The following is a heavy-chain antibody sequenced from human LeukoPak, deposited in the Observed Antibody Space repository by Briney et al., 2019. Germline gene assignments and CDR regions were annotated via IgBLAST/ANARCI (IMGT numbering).Heavy chain of an antibody. V-gene: IGHV4-61*02. D-gene: IGHD1-26*01. CDR3: ASSEWDLRGMAFDY. CDR2: IYASGNT. CDR1: GGSISSGTYF. Sequence: TPSETLSLTCTVSGGSISSGTYFWSWIRQPAGKGLHWIGRIYASGNTNYNPSLKSRPTISVDTSKNQFSLKLSSVTATDTAVYYCASSEWDLRGMAFDYWGQGTLVTVSS. J-gene: IGHJ4*02.